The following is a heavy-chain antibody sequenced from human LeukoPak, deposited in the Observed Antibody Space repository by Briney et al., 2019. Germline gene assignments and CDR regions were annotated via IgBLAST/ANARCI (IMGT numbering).Heavy chain of an antibody. CDR3: TRQSLEARGYYDSSGLCDY. V-gene: IGHV3-73*01. CDR2: IRSKANSYAT. Sequence: GGSLRLSCAATGFTFSDSAIQWVRQAPGKGLEWVGRIRSKANSYATAYAASVNGRFTISRDDSKYTAYLQMNSLTTEDTALYYCTRQSLEARGYYDSSGLCDYWGQGTLVTVSS. D-gene: IGHD3-22*01. CDR1: GFTFSDSA. J-gene: IGHJ4*02.